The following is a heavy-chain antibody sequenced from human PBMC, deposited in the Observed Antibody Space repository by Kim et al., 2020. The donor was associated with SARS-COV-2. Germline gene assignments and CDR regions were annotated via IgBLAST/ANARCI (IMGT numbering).Heavy chain of an antibody. D-gene: IGHD2-8*02. CDR3: TRARTGYDYYMDV. Sequence: ADTAKGRFTNSRDNSKNTLNLQMNGLGVEDTAVYYCTRARTGYDYYMDVWGKGTTVTVSS. J-gene: IGHJ6*03. V-gene: IGHV3-33*01.